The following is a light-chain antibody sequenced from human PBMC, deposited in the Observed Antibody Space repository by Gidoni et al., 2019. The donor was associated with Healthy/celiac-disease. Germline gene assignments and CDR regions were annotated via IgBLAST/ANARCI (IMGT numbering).Light chain of an antibody. CDR1: QSVSSN. Sequence: EIVMTQSTATLSVSPGERATLSCRASQSVSSNLAWYQQKPGQAPRLLIYGASTRATGIPARFRGSGSGTEFTLTISSLQSEDFAVYYCQQSNNWRPWPFGQGTQVDIK. CDR2: GAS. J-gene: IGKJ1*01. V-gene: IGKV3-15*01. CDR3: QQSNNWRPWP.